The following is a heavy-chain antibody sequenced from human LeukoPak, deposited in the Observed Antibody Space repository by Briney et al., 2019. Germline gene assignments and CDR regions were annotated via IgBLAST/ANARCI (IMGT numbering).Heavy chain of an antibody. Sequence: GGPLRLSCAASGFTFSSYAMSWVRQAPGKGLEWVSAISGSGGSTYYADSVKGRFTTSRDNSKNTLYLQMNSLRAEDTAVYYCAKDSLTDYYDSSGYGLDYWGQGTLVTVSS. V-gene: IGHV3-23*01. CDR3: AKDSLTDYYDSSGYGLDY. D-gene: IGHD3-22*01. CDR1: GFTFSSYA. J-gene: IGHJ4*02. CDR2: ISGSGGST.